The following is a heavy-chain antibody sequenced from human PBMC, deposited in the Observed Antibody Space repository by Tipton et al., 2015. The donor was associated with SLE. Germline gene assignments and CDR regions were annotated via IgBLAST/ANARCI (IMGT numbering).Heavy chain of an antibody. CDR1: GDSISSGDSY. Sequence: TLSLTCTVSGDSISSGDSYWTWIRQPAGKGLEWIGRMYNSGSTDYNPSLKSRVTISVDTSKNQFSLKLSSVTAADTAVYYCARGLAMVRGDSMDYWGQGTLVTVSP. V-gene: IGHV4-61*02. CDR2: MYNSGST. D-gene: IGHD3-10*01. CDR3: ARGLAMVRGDSMDY. J-gene: IGHJ4*02.